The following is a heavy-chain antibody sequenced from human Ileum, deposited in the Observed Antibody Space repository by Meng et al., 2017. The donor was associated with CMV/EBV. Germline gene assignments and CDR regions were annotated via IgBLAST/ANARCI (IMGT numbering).Heavy chain of an antibody. CDR2: INPDGGEK. V-gene: IGHV3-7*01. Sequence: GESLKISCAASGFTSSRYWMSWVRQVPGKGLEWVANINPDGGEKHYVHSVKGRFTISRDNARNSLYMQMNSLRAEDTALYYCARGSQDFVVVPAANIDYWGQGTLVTVSS. CDR1: GFTSSRYW. D-gene: IGHD2-2*01. J-gene: IGHJ4*02. CDR3: ARGSQDFVVVPAANIDY.